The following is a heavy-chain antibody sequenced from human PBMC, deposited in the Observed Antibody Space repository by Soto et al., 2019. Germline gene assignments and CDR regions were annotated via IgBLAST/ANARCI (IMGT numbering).Heavy chain of an antibody. CDR3: ARVDWRYYGMDV. J-gene: IGHJ6*02. CDR2: IYYSGST. V-gene: IGHV4-31*03. D-gene: IGHD2-21*01. CDR1: GGSISSDGYY. Sequence: SETLSLTCTVSGGSISSDGYYWSRIRQHPGKGLEWIGYIYYSGSTYYHPSLKSRVTISIDTSKNQFSLKLSSVTAADTAVYFCARVDWRYYGMDVWGQGTTVTVSS.